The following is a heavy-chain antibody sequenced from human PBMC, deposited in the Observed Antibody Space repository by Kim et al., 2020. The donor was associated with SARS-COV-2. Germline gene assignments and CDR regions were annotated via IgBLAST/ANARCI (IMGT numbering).Heavy chain of an antibody. V-gene: IGHV3-23*01. J-gene: IGHJ4*02. D-gene: IGHD1-1*01. CDR1: GFTFSSYA. Sequence: GGSLRLSCAASGFTFSSYAMSWVRQAPGKGPEWVSLVSGSGGSTYHADSVKGRFDISRDNSKKTLYLQMNSLRAEDTALYYCAKGESNNWSCFDYWGQGTLVTVSS. CDR2: VSGSGGST. CDR3: AKGESNNWSCFDY.